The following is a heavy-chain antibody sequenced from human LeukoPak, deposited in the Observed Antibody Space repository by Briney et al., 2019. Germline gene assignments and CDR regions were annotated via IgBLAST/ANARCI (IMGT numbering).Heavy chain of an antibody. V-gene: IGHV3-21*01. D-gene: IGHD6-6*01. CDR1: GFTFSSYS. J-gene: IGHJ4*02. CDR3: ARNEYSSSWRFDY. Sequence: GGSLRLSCAASGFTFSSYSMNWVRQAPGKGLEWVSSISSSSSYIYYADSVKGRFTISRDNAKNSLYLQMNSLRAEGTAVYYCARNEYSSSWRFDYWGQGTLVTVSS. CDR2: ISSSSSYI.